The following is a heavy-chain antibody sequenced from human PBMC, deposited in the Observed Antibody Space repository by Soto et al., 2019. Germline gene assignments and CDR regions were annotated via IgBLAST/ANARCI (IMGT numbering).Heavy chain of an antibody. CDR3: SKDEGGAWSLPRGGFYPYFGMDV. Sequence: EVQLVESGGGLVRPGGSLRLSCAASGFTFDDPAMHWVPLVSGRGLEWGSGIRWESGTTDYWDTMKGRFTISRANAKNSLYVHMNSLRPYDTAIYYCSKDEGGAWSLPRGGFYPYFGMDVWCQGTTVTFSS. D-gene: IGHD3-3*01. V-gene: IGHV3-9*01. CDR1: GFTFDDPA. CDR2: IRWESGTT. J-gene: IGHJ6*02.